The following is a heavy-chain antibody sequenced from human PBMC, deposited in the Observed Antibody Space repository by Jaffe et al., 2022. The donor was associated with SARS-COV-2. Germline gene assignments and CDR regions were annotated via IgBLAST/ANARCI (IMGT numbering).Heavy chain of an antibody. V-gene: IGHV4-39*01. J-gene: IGHJ4*02. Sequence: QLQLQESGPGLVKPSETLSLTCTVSGGSISSSSYYWGWIRQPPGKGLEWIGSIYYSGSTYYNPSLKSRVTISVDTSKNQFSLKLSSVTAADTAVYYCARHWLAAAFHETGPVDYWGQGTLVTVSS. CDR3: ARHWLAAAFHETGPVDY. CDR2: IYYSGST. D-gene: IGHD6-13*01. CDR1: GGSISSSSYY.